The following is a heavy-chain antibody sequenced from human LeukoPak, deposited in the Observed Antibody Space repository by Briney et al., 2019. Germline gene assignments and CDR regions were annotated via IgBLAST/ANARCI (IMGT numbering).Heavy chain of an antibody. CDR2: IYSGGTT. CDR3: ARQGPLTTAVTTRTNPFDY. J-gene: IGHJ4*02. Sequence: KLSETLSLTCTVSGGSINSGNYYWAWIRQPPGEGLEWIGSIYSGGTTYYNASLKSRVTISVDMSKNQFSLKLNSVTAADTAVYYCARQGPLTTAVTTRTNPFDYWGQGTLVTVSS. V-gene: IGHV4-39*01. CDR1: GGSINSGNYY. D-gene: IGHD4-11*01.